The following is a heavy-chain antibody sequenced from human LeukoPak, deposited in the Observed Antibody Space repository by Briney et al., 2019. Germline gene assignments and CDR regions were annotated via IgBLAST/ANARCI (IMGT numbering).Heavy chain of an antibody. CDR3: ARDEYYGSGSYYPYYYYYMDV. CDR1: GFTFSSYS. D-gene: IGHD3-10*01. CDR2: ISSSGSTI. V-gene: IGHV3-48*04. Sequence: GGSLRLSCAASGFTFSSYSMNWVRQAPGKGLEWVSYISSSGSTIYYADSVKGRFTISRDNAKNSLYLQMNSLRAEDTAVYYCARDEYYGSGSYYPYYYYYMDVWGKGTTVTVSS. J-gene: IGHJ6*03.